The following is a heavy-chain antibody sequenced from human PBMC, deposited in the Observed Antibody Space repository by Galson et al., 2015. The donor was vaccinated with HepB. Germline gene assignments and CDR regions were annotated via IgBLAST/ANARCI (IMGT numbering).Heavy chain of an antibody. Sequence: SVKVSCKASGFTFTSSAVQWVRQARGQRLEWIGWIVVGSGNTNYAQKFQERVTITRDMSTSTAYMELSSLRSEGTAVYYCAAVNSGSYHYYYYGMDVWGQGTTVTVSS. J-gene: IGHJ6*02. D-gene: IGHD1-26*01. CDR3: AAVNSGSYHYYYYGMDV. CDR2: IVVGSGNT. V-gene: IGHV1-58*01. CDR1: GFTFTSSA.